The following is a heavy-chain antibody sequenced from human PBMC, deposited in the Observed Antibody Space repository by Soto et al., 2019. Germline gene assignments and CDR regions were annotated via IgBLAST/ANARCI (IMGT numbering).Heavy chain of an antibody. V-gene: IGHV1-69*01. J-gene: IGHJ5*02. Sequence: QVQLVQSGAEVKKPGSSVKVSCKASGGNFSTSAISWVRQAPGQGLEWMGGIIPLFRTANYAQRFQGRVTITGDDSTSTGYLELSSLRSEDTAVYYWARNGGGAAIGSGWFDPWGQGTLVTVSS. CDR3: ARNGGGAAIGSGWFDP. D-gene: IGHD6-13*01. CDR1: GGNFSTSA. CDR2: IIPLFRTA.